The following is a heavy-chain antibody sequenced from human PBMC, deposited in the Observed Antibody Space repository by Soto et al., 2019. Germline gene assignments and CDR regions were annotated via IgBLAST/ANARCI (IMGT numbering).Heavy chain of an antibody. Sequence: ASVKVSCKASGGTFNNNGVTWVRQAPGQGLEWMGGLIPIFGTGSYAQRFQGRVTLIADESTSTAYMELNSLRSEDTAVYYCAIDRMHFDSNGYSGRRLLDPWGQGTLVTVSS. J-gene: IGHJ5*02. CDR1: GGTFNNNG. V-gene: IGHV1-69*13. CDR2: LIPIFGTG. CDR3: AIDRMHFDSNGYSGRRLLDP. D-gene: IGHD3-22*01.